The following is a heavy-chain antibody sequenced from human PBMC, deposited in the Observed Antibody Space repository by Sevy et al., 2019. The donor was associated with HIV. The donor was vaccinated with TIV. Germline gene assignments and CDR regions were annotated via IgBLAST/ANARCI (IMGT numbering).Heavy chain of an antibody. J-gene: IGHJ4*02. CDR2: ICCGGSNK. D-gene: IGHD4-17*01. V-gene: IGHV3-33*01. Sequence: GGSLRLSCAASGFNFSIYGMHWVRQAPGKGLEWVALICCGGSNKYYADSVKGRFTISRDNSKNTLFLQMNSLRAEDTAVYYCARGRDYGNLDYWGQGTLVTVSS. CDR1: GFNFSIYG. CDR3: ARGRDYGNLDY.